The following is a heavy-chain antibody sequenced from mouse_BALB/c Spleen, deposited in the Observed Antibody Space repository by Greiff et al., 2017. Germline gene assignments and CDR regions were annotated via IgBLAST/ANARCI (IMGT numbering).Heavy chain of an antibody. V-gene: IGHV1-14*01. D-gene: IGHD4-1*01. CDR2: INPYNDGT. CDR1: GYTFTSYV. CDR3: ARAGVLGAMDY. Sequence: EVQLQESGPELVKPGASVKMSCKASGYTFTSYVMHWVKQKPGQGLEWIGYINPYNDGTKYNEKFKGKATLTSDKSSSTAYMELSSLTSEDSAVYYCARAGVLGAMDYWGQGTSVTVSS. J-gene: IGHJ4*01.